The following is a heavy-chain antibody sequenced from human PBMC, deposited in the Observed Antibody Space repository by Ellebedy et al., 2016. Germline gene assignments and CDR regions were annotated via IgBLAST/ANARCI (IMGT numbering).Heavy chain of an antibody. D-gene: IGHD5-18*01. V-gene: IGHV3-23*01. CDR2: ISGSGGTT. CDR1: GFTFSSYT. J-gene: IGHJ4*02. Sequence: GGSLRLXXAASGFTFSSYTMHWVRQAPGKGLEWVSAISGSGGTTNYADSVKGRFTVSRDNSKNTLYLQMNTLRAEDTAVYYCAKIRGYSYGYAEWGQGTLVTVSS. CDR3: AKIRGYSYGYAE.